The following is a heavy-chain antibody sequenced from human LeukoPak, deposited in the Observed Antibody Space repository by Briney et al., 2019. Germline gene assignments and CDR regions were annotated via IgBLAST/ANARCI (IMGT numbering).Heavy chain of an antibody. CDR2: IWYDGSNK. J-gene: IGHJ4*02. V-gene: IGHV3-33*01. Sequence: PAGSLRLSCAASGFTFSSYGMHWVRQAPGKGLEWVAVIWYDGSNKYYADSVKGRFTISRDNSKNTLYLQMNSLRAEDTAVYYCARDSLGTVFDYWVQGTLDTVPS. CDR3: ARDSLGTVFDY. D-gene: IGHD6-13*01. CDR1: GFTFSSYG.